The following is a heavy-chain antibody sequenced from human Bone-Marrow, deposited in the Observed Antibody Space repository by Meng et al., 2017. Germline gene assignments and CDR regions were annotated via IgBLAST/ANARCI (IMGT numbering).Heavy chain of an antibody. CDR1: GGSFSGYY. J-gene: IGHJ4*02. V-gene: IGHV4-34*01. CDR3: ARDYYDSSGYWGGIDC. CDR2: INHSGST. Sequence: SETLSLTCAVYGGSFSGYYWSWIRQSPGKGLEWIGEINHSGSTNYNPSLKSRVTISVDTSKNQFSLKLSSVTAADTAVYYCARDYYDSSGYWGGIDCWGQGTLVTVSS. D-gene: IGHD3-22*01.